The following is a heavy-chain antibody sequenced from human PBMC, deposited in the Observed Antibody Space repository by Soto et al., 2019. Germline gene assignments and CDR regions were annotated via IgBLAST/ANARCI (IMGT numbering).Heavy chain of an antibody. D-gene: IGHD3-10*01. CDR1: GFTFSNYW. CDR3: ARGRFVYGPGRMDV. V-gene: IGHV3-74*01. CDR2: TKSDGSGT. J-gene: IGHJ6*04. Sequence: EVQLVESGGGLLQPGGSLTLSCTASGFTFSNYWMHWVRQAPGKGLVWVSRTKSDGSGTSYTDSVKGRFTISRDNAYNTLYLPMSNLRAEDTAVYYCARGRFVYGPGRMDVWGKGTTVIFSS.